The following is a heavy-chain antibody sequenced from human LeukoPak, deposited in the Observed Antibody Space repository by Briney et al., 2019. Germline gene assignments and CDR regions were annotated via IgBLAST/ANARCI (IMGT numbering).Heavy chain of an antibody. Sequence: SETLSLTCAVYGGSFSGYYWSWIRQPPGKGLEWIGEINHSGSTNYNPSLKSRVTISVDTSKNQFSLKLSSVTAADTAAYYCARVLSGYSYGFYYYYGMDVWGQGTTVTVSS. J-gene: IGHJ6*02. D-gene: IGHD5-18*01. CDR3: ARVLSGYSYGFYYYYGMDV. CDR2: INHSGST. V-gene: IGHV4-34*01. CDR1: GGSFSGYY.